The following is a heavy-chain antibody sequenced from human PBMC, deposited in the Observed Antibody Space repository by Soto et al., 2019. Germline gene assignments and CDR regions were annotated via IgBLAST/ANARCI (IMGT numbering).Heavy chain of an antibody. CDR2: INHRGSL. CDR3: ARELPQRQGRNMDV. D-gene: IGHD1-1*01. J-gene: IGHJ6*02. Sequence: SETLSLTCTVTGGSMTSGDQYRTWIRHRPGEGLEWFGYINHRGSLYYNPSLKSRVSMSVDTSKNQFSLNLSSVTAADTAVYYCARELPQRQGRNMDVWGQGTTVTAP. CDR1: GGSMTSGDQY. V-gene: IGHV4-31*03.